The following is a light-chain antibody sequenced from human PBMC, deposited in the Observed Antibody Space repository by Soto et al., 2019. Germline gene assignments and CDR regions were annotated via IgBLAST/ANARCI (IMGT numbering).Light chain of an antibody. J-gene: IGKJ5*01. CDR3: SHYGDSPTEVT. V-gene: IGKV3-20*01. CDR1: QAVNTWH. Sequence: DIVLTQSAGTVSLSSGERAILSCRASQAVNTWHLAWYHQQPGRPPRLIIQRASTRATGVPDRFSGAGSGTDFTLTISGVESEDVGLYYCSHYGDSPTEVTFGQGTRLEIK. CDR2: RAS.